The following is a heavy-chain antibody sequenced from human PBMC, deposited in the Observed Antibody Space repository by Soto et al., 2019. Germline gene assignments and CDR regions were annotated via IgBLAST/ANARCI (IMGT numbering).Heavy chain of an antibody. Sequence: ASVKDSCKASGYTFTSYGISWVRQAPGQGLEWMGWISAYNGNTNYAQRLQGRVTMTTDTSTSTAYMELRSLRSDDTAVYYCVTSPVVPADDAFDIWGQGTMVTVSS. J-gene: IGHJ3*02. CDR3: VTSPVVPADDAFDI. CDR2: ISAYNGNT. D-gene: IGHD2-2*01. CDR1: GYTFTSYG. V-gene: IGHV1-18*01.